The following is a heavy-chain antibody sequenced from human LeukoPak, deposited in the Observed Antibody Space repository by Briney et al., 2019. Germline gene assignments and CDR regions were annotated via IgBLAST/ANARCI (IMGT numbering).Heavy chain of an antibody. V-gene: IGHV4-38-2*02. J-gene: IGHJ4*02. CDR3: ARTNYDYDFDY. CDR1: GYSISHDYY. CDR2: IYHSGST. Sequence: SETLSLTCTVSGYSISHDYYWGWFRQSPGKGLEWIGSIYHSGSTYYNASLKSRVTISVDTSKNQFSLKLSSVTAADTAVYYCARTNYDYDFDYWGQGTLVTVSS. D-gene: IGHD3-16*01.